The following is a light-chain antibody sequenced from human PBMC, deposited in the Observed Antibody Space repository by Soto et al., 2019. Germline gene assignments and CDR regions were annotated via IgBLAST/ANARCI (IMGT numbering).Light chain of an antibody. CDR2: DVS. CDR3: CSYAGSSLYV. J-gene: IGLJ1*01. CDR1: SSDVGGYNY. V-gene: IGLV2-11*01. Sequence: QSVLTQPRSVSVSPGQSVTISCTGTSSDVGGYNYVSWYQQHPGKAPKLMIYDVSKRPSGVPDRFSGSKSGNTASLTISGLQAEDEADYYCCSYAGSSLYVFGTGTKVTVL.